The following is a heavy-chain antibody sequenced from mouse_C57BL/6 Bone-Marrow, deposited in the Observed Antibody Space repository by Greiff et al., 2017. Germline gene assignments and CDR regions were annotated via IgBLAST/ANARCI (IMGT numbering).Heavy chain of an antibody. J-gene: IGHJ4*01. D-gene: IGHD1-1*01. Sequence: VQGVESGPGLVAPSQSLSITCTVSGFSLTSYGVHWVRQPPGQGLEWLVVIWSDGSTTYNSALNSRLSIRKDNSKSQVFLKMNSLQTADTAMYYCARHDPLSTVVAPDAMDDWGQETSVTVSS. CDR2: IWSDGST. CDR3: ARHDPLSTVVAPDAMDD. V-gene: IGHV2-6-1*01. CDR1: GFSLTSYG.